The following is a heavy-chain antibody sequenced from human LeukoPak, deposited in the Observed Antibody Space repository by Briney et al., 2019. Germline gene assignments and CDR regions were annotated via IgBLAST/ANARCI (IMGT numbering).Heavy chain of an antibody. CDR1: GGSINSSSYY. D-gene: IGHD1-26*01. CDR3: ARLPNSGSYFDY. CDR2: IYHSGYT. J-gene: IGHJ4*02. V-gene: IGHV4-39*01. Sequence: SETLSLTCTVSGGSINSSSYYWGWIRQPPGKALEWIGSIYHSGYTYYNPSLKSRVTISVDTSKNQFSLKLNSVSAADTAIYYCARLPNSGSYFDYWGQGPLVTVSS.